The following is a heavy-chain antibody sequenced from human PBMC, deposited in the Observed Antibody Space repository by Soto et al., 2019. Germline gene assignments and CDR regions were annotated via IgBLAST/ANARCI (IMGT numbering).Heavy chain of an antibody. D-gene: IGHD3-10*01. V-gene: IGHV4-59*12. CDR3: ASLGLWFGEPQDY. Sequence: PSETLSLTCTVSGGSISSYYWSWIRQPPGKGLEWIGYIYYSGSTNYNPSLKGRVTISVDTSKNQFSLNLSSVTAADTAVYYCASLGLWFGEPQDYWGQGTLVTVSS. J-gene: IGHJ4*02. CDR1: GGSISSYY. CDR2: IYYSGST.